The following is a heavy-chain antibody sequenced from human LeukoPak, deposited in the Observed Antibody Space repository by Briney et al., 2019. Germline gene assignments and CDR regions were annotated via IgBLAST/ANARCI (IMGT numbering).Heavy chain of an antibody. J-gene: IGHJ5*02. CDR1: GGTFSSYA. CDR2: IIPIFGTA. D-gene: IGHD2-8*01. V-gene: IGHV1-69*05. Sequence: GAXXKVSCKASGGTFSSYAISWVRQAPGQGLEWMGGIIPIFGTANYAQKLQGRVTITTDEYTRTAYMEMRRLRSEDTAVYYCARGFVYARYDNWFDPWGQGTLVTVSS. CDR3: ARGFVYARYDNWFDP.